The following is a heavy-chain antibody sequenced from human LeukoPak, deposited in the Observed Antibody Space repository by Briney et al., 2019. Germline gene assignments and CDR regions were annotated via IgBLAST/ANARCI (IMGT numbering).Heavy chain of an antibody. D-gene: IGHD7-27*01. CDR3: ARDRLGNWFHP. Sequence: ASVKVSCKASGYTFTSYGISWVRQAPGQGLEWMGWISAYNGNTNYAQKLQGRVTMTTDTSTSTAYMELSSLRSDHTAVYYCARDRLGNWFHPRAQGTLVTFSS. J-gene: IGHJ5*02. CDR1: GYTFTSYG. CDR2: ISAYNGNT. V-gene: IGHV1-18*01.